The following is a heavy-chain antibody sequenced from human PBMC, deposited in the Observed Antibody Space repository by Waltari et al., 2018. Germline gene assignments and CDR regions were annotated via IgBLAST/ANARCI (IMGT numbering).Heavy chain of an antibody. CDR1: GYTFTSYG. Sequence: QVQLVQSGAEVKKPGASVKVSCKASGYTFTSYGISSVRQAPGQGLEGMGWISAYNGNTNYAQKRQGRVTMTTETSTSTAYVELRRLRSDGTAVYYCARQPVDTAMFTFYYSSYMDVWGKGTTVTVSS. V-gene: IGHV1-18*01. CDR2: ISAYNGNT. J-gene: IGHJ6*03. D-gene: IGHD5-18*01. CDR3: ARQPVDTAMFTFYYSSYMDV.